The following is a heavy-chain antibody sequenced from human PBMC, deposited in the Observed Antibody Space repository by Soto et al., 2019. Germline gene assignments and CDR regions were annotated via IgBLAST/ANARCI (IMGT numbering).Heavy chain of an antibody. Sequence: QVQLRESGPGLVKPSQTLSLTCTVSGGSINSGGYYWNWIRQHPGKGLECIGYMYYSGSTYYNPFLRRRVIISADASENHLSLKLISVTAADTAVYFCARGYRQSGYSSSWVFDYWGQGTLVNVSS. J-gene: IGHJ4*02. D-gene: IGHD6-13*01. CDR3: ARGYRQSGYSSSWVFDY. CDR2: MYYSGST. CDR1: GGSINSGGYY. V-gene: IGHV4-31*03.